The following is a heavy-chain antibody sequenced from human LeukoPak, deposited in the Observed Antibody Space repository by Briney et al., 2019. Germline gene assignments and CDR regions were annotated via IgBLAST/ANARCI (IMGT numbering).Heavy chain of an antibody. J-gene: IGHJ5*02. D-gene: IGHD2-15*01. V-gene: IGHV3-7*03. CDR1: GFSFSGYW. CDR3: ARAQSHCSGGSCYWFDP. Sequence: GGSLRLSCAASGFSFSGYWMTWVRQAPGKGLEWVANIKEDGSEKYYADFVKGRFTISRDNAKNSLDLQMNSLRAEDTAVYYCARAQSHCSGGSCYWFDPWGQGTLVTVSS. CDR2: IKEDGSEK.